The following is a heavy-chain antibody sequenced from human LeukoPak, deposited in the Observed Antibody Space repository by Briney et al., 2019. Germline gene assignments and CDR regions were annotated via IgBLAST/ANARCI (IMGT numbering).Heavy chain of an antibody. Sequence: GGSLRLSCAASGFTFNSYALSCVRQAPGKGLEWVSAISGSGGTTYYADSVKGRFTISRDNSKNTLSLQMDGLRAEDTALYYCAGVWGPSSSWPWAFEYWGQGTLVTVSS. V-gene: IGHV3-23*01. CDR1: GFTFNSYA. J-gene: IGHJ4*02. CDR3: AGVWGPSSSWPWAFEY. D-gene: IGHD6-13*01. CDR2: ISGSGGTT.